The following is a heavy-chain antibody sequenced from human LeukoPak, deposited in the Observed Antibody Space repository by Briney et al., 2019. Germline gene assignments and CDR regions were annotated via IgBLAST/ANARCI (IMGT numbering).Heavy chain of an antibody. CDR2: IYYSGST. D-gene: IGHD1-14*01. Sequence: SETWSLACSVSGGSLSIASFYWGWIRQPPGNGLEWIGNIYYSGSTYYNPSLKSRVTISLDTSKNQFSLKLSSVTAADTAVYYCARDAGPVDYWGQGTLVTVSS. CDR1: GGSLSIASFY. CDR3: ARDAGPVDY. V-gene: IGHV4-39*07. J-gene: IGHJ4*02.